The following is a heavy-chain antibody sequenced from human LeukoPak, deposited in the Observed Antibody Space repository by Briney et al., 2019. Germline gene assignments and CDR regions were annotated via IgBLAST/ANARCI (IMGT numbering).Heavy chain of an antibody. CDR3: ARAGGLFCTSTSCHNWFDP. CDR1: GGSISSSSYY. D-gene: IGHD2-2*01. J-gene: IGHJ5*02. CDR2: IYYSGST. Sequence: SETLSLTCTVSGGSISSSSYYWGWIRQPPGKGLEWIGSIYYSGSTYYNPSLKSRVTISVDTSKNQFSLKLSSVTAADMAVYYCARAGGLFCTSTSCHNWFDPWGQGTLVTVSS. V-gene: IGHV4-39*07.